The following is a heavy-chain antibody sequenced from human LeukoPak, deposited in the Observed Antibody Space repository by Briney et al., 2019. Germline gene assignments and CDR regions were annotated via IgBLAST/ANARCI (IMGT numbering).Heavy chain of an antibody. J-gene: IGHJ4*02. V-gene: IGHV3-23*01. Sequence: GGSLRLSCAASGFTFSSYAMSWVRQAPGKGLEWVSAISGSGGSTYYADSVKGRFTISRDNSKNTLYLQMNSLRAEDTAVYYCAKYGSGSYYYPTFDYWGQGTLVTDSS. CDR1: GFTFSSYA. CDR2: ISGSGGST. CDR3: AKYGSGSYYYPTFDY. D-gene: IGHD3-10*01.